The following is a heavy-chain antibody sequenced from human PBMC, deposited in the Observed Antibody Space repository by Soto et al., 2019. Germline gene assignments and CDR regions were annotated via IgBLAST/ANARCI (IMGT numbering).Heavy chain of an antibody. J-gene: IGHJ6*04. CDR3: AIGKKDV. D-gene: IGHD1-26*01. CDR2: INNDGSST. Sequence: EVQLVESGGGFVQPGGSLRLSCAASGFIFRTYWMQWVRQVPGKDLVWVSRINNDGSSTDYADSVKGRFTISRDNGQDTPYLQNNRLGGEDTGLDYWAIGKKDVRGKGTTVTVSS. CDR1: GFIFRTYW. V-gene: IGHV3-74*01.